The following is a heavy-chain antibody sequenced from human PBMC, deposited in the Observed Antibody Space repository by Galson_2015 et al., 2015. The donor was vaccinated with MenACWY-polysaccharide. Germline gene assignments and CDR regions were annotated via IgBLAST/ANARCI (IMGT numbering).Heavy chain of an antibody. V-gene: IGHV3-7*04. J-gene: IGHJ5*02. Sequence: SLRLSCAASGFTFSGYWMSWVRQAPGKGLEWVANIKQDGSENYYVDSVKGRITISRDNAKNSLYLRMNSLRAEDTAVYYCARGQKTLGPWGQGTLDTVSS. CDR3: ARGQKTLGP. CDR1: GFTFSGYW. CDR2: IKQDGSEN.